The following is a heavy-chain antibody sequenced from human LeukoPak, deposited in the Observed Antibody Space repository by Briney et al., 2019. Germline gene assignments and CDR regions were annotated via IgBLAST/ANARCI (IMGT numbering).Heavy chain of an antibody. CDR2: IYYSGST. CDR1: GGSISSGDYY. J-gene: IGHJ3*02. Sequence: PSQTLSLTCTVSGGSISSGDYYWSWIRQPPGKGLEWIGYIYYSGSTYYNPSLKSRVTISVDTSKNQFSLKLSSVTAADTAMYYCARDLPLYGYSYRTDTFDIWGQGTMVTVSS. D-gene: IGHD5-18*01. CDR3: ARDLPLYGYSYRTDTFDI. V-gene: IGHV4-30-4*08.